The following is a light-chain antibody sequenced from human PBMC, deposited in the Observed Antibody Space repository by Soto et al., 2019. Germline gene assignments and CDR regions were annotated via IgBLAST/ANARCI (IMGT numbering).Light chain of an antibody. J-gene: IGKJ4*01. V-gene: IGKV1-27*01. CDR3: QKYDSASSPT. Sequence: DIQMTQSPSSLSASVGDRVTVTCRARQGISSYLAWYQQKPGKVPKLLIFAASTLQPGVPSRISGSGSGTDFTLNIRSLQPEDVATYYCQKYDSASSPTFGGGTKVEIK. CDR1: QGISSY. CDR2: AAS.